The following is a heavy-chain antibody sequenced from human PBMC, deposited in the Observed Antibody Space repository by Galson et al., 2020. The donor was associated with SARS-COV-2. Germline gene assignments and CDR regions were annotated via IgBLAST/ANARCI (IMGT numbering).Heavy chain of an antibody. Sequence: ASVKVSCRASGYTFTGYYMHWWRQEPGQGLEWMGWINPNSGGTTYAHTFQGWVTMTRDTSISTAYMELSRLRSDDTAVYYCARERRSRDGGYCYYMDVWGKGTTVTVSS. J-gene: IGHJ6*03. D-gene: IGHD3-16*01. CDR2: INPNSGGT. CDR1: GYTFTGYY. CDR3: ARERRSRDGGYCYYMDV. V-gene: IGHV1-2*04.